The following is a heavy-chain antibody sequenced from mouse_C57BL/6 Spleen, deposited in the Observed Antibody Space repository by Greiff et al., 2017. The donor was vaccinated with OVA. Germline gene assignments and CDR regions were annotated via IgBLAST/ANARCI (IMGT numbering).Heavy chain of an antibody. Sequence: VQLKQSGPELVKPGASVKMSCKASGYTFTDYNMHWVKQSHGKSLEWIGYINPNNGGTSYNQKFKGKATLTVNKSSSTAYLELLSLTSEDSAVYYCARSWWLLLFADWGQGTLVTVSA. J-gene: IGHJ3*01. V-gene: IGHV1-22*01. CDR2: INPNNGGT. D-gene: IGHD2-3*01. CDR1: GYTFTDYN. CDR3: ARSWWLLLFAD.